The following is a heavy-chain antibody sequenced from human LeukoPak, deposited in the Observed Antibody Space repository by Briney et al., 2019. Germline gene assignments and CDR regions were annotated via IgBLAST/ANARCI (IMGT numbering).Heavy chain of an antibody. Sequence: GGSLRLSCAASGFTFSSYSMNWVRQAPGKGLEWVSSISSSSSYIYYAGSVKGRFTISRDNAKNSLYLQMNSLRAEDTAVYYCARDRDTIFGVVNNFDYWGQGTLVTVSS. CDR3: ARDRDTIFGVVNNFDY. J-gene: IGHJ4*02. CDR2: ISSSSSYI. V-gene: IGHV3-21*01. CDR1: GFTFSSYS. D-gene: IGHD3-3*01.